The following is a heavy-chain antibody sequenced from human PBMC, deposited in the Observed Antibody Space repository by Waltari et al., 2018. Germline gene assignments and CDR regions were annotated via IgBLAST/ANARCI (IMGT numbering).Heavy chain of an antibody. Sequence: QLQLQESGPGLVKPSETLSLTCTVSGGSISSSSYYWGWIRQPPGKGLEWIGSIYYRGSTYYNPSLKSRVTISVDTSKNQFSLKLSSVTAADTAVYYCASTDRYCSGGSCYFDYWGQGTLVTVSS. CDR3: ASTDRYCSGGSCYFDY. V-gene: IGHV4-39*01. CDR1: GGSISSSSYY. D-gene: IGHD2-15*01. CDR2: IYYRGST. J-gene: IGHJ4*02.